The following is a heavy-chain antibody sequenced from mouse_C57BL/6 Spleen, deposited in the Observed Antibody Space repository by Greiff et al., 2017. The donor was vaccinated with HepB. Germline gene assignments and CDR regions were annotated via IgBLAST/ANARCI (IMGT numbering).Heavy chain of an antibody. CDR2: IYPGDGDT. J-gene: IGHJ2*01. CDR3: ARNYYGSSYVN. D-gene: IGHD1-1*01. Sequence: QLQQSGAELVKPGASVKISCKASGYAFSSYWMNWVKQRPGKGLEWIGQIYPGDGDTNYNGKFKGKATLTADKSSSTAYMQLSSLTSEDSAVYFCARNYYGSSYVNWGQGTTLTVSS. V-gene: IGHV1-80*01. CDR1: GYAFSSYW.